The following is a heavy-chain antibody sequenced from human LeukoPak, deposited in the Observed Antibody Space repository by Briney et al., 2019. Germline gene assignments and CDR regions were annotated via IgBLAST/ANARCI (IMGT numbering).Heavy chain of an antibody. D-gene: IGHD3-3*01. CDR1: GFTFSSYS. Sequence: PGGSLRLSCAASGFTFSSYSMNWVRQAPGKGLEWVSSISSSSSYIYYADSVKGRFTISRDNAKNSLYLQMNSLRAEDTAVYYCARQMGDYDFWSGYYPHWFDPWGQGTLVTVSS. V-gene: IGHV3-21*01. CDR2: ISSSSSYI. J-gene: IGHJ5*02. CDR3: ARQMGDYDFWSGYYPHWFDP.